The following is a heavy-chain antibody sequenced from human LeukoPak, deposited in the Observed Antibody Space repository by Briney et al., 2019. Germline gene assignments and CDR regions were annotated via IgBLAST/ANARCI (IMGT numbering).Heavy chain of an antibody. J-gene: IGHJ4*02. CDR2: ISNDGTT. CDR3: AKRVINNPFDN. V-gene: IGHV3-23*01. Sequence: GGSLRLSCAASGFIFNDCTMNWVRQAPGKGLEWVAVISNDGTTYYIDSVKGRFTISRDNSKNTLYLQMNGLRAEDTAVYFCAKRVINNPFDNWGQGTLVTVSS. D-gene: IGHD2/OR15-2a*01. CDR1: GFIFNDCT.